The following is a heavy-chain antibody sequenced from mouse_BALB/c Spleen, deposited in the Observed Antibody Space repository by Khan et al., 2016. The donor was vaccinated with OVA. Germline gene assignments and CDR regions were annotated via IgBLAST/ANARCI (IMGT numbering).Heavy chain of an antibody. Sequence: EVQLQASGPSLVKPSQTLSLTCSVTGDSITSGYWNWIRKFPGNKLEYMGYIIYTGYTYYNPSLQSRISITRHTSKNQYYLQLNSVTDEDTATYYCARSTDRYAFVYWGQGTLVTVSA. J-gene: IGHJ3*01. CDR2: IIYTGYT. CDR1: GDSITSGY. V-gene: IGHV3-8*02. CDR3: ARSTDRYAFVY.